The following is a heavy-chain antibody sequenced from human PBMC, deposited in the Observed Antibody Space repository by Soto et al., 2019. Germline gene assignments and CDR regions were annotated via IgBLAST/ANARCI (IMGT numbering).Heavy chain of an antibody. CDR2: ISGGST. J-gene: IGHJ4*02. D-gene: IGHD6-19*01. CDR3: AKGGLYSSGWRYY. CDR1: GFTISSYA. Sequence: EVQLLESGGGLVQPGGSLKVSCAVSGFTISSYAMSWIRQAPGKGLEWVSEISGGSTYYADSVKGRFTISRDNSKNTLYLLMNSLRADDTAVYYCAKGGLYSSGWRYYWGQGTLVTVSS. V-gene: IGHV3-23*01.